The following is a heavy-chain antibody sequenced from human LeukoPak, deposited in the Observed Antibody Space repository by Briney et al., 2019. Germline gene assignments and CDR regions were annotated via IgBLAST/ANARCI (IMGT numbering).Heavy chain of an antibody. CDR3: ARANEGSYYYDSSGYFDY. Sequence: LSLTCAVYGGSFSGYYWSWIRQAPGKGLEWVSYISSSGSTIYYADSVKGRFTISRDNAKNSLYLQMNSLRAEDTAVYYCARANEGSYYYDSSGYFDYWGQGTLVTVSS. D-gene: IGHD3-22*01. CDR1: GGSFSGYY. J-gene: IGHJ4*02. CDR2: ISSSGSTI. V-gene: IGHV3-11*01.